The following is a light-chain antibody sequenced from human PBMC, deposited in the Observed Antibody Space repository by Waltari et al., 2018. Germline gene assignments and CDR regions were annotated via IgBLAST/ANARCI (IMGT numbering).Light chain of an antibody. Sequence: EIVLTQSPATLSLSPGDRATLSCRASQSIGTFLAWLQQKPGQAPSLLIYDASYRATDIPARFSGAGSGTDFTLTISSLEPEDFAVYFCQQRSDWPRTFDQGTRVEIK. J-gene: IGKJ1*01. V-gene: IGKV3-11*01. CDR3: QQRSDWPRT. CDR1: QSIGTF. CDR2: DAS.